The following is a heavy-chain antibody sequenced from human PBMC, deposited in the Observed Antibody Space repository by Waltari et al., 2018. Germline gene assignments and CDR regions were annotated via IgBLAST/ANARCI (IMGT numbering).Heavy chain of an antibody. CDR2: INPNSGGT. J-gene: IGHJ4*02. CDR1: GYTFTGYY. D-gene: IGHD2-21*01. V-gene: IGHV1-2*06. CDR3: ARSRVQCGGDCYLSY. Sequence: QVQLVQSGAEVKKPGASVKVSCKSSGYTFTGYYMHWVRQAPGQGLEWMGRINPNSGGTNYAQKFQGRVTMTRDTSISTAYMELSSLRSEDTAVYYCARSRVQCGGDCYLSYWGQGTLVTVSS.